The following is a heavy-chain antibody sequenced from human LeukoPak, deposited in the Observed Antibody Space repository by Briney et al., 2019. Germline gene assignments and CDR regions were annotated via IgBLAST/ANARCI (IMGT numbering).Heavy chain of an antibody. D-gene: IGHD3-9*01. CDR2: ISSSGSTI. J-gene: IGHJ4*02. CDR1: GFTFSSYA. CDR3: ARVRLRYFDWLLYGGYFDY. V-gene: IGHV3-48*04. Sequence: GGSLRLSCAASGFTFSSYAMSWVRQAPGKGLEWVSYISSSGSTIYYADSVKGRFTISRDNAKNSLYLQMNSLRAEDTAVYYCARVRLRYFDWLLYGGYFDYWGQGTLVTVSS.